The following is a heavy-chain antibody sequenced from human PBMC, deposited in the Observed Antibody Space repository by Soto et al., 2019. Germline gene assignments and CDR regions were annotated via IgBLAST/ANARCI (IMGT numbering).Heavy chain of an antibody. J-gene: IGHJ4*02. CDR3: AKGGRSGGSCYSFDY. D-gene: IGHD2-15*01. Sequence: EAQLLESGGDLVQPGGSLRLSCVASGVTFTGYAMSWVRQAPGKGLEWVSTISGGGSSAYYADSVKGRFTISRDNSKNTLYLRMNSLRAGDTAVYYCAKGGRSGGSCYSFDYWGQGTRVTVSS. CDR2: ISGGGSSA. CDR1: GVTFTGYA. V-gene: IGHV3-23*01.